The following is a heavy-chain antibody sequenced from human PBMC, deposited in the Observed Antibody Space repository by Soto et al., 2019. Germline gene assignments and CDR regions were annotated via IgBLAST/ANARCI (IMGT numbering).Heavy chain of an antibody. V-gene: IGHV1-69*18. CDR3: ARDGGFGELKY. Sequence: QVQLVQSGAELKKPGSSVKVSCKASGDTFSGYPINWVRQAPGEGLEWMGRIIPVFGTTNDAQIFEGRVTFTADESTNTAYMELRGLLSEATAVYYCARDGGFGELKYWGPGTLVTVSS. CDR2: IIPVFGTT. D-gene: IGHD3-10*01. CDR1: GDTFSGYP. J-gene: IGHJ4*02.